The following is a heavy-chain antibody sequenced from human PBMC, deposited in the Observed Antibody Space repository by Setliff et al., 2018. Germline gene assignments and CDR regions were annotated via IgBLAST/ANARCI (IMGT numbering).Heavy chain of an antibody. D-gene: IGHD1-26*01. CDR3: ASSSGSSYNDAFDI. Sequence: GGSPKIPCKGSGYRFSSHCIARVRQMPGKGLEWMGIIYPGDSDTRYSPSFQGQVTISADKSISTAYLQWSSLKASDTAMYYSASSSGSSYNDAFDIWGQGTTVTVSS. V-gene: IGHV5-51*01. CDR2: IYPGDSDT. J-gene: IGHJ3*02. CDR1: GYRFSSHC.